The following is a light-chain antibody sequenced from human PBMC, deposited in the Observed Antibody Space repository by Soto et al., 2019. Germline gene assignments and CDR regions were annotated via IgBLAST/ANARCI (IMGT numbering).Light chain of an antibody. CDR2: GAS. J-gene: IGKJ1*01. CDR1: QSVSSN. V-gene: IGKV3-15*01. CDR3: QQYNNWPPWT. Sequence: EIVMTQSLATLSVPPGERATLSCRASQSVSSNLAWYQQKPGQAPRLLIYGASTRATGIPARFSGSGSGTEFTLTISSLQSEDFAVYYCQQYNNWPPWTFGQGTKVEIK.